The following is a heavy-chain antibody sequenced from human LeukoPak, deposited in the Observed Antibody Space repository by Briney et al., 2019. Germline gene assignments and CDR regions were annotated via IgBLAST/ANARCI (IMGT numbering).Heavy chain of an antibody. J-gene: IGHJ4*02. CDR2: IKQDGSEK. Sequence: GGSLRLSCAASGFTVSSYWMSWVRQAPGKGLEWVANIKQDGSEKYYVDSVKGRFTISRDNAKNSLYLQMNSLRAEDTAVYYCARDHDYYGSGSYYNDYWGQGTLVTVSS. CDR3: ARDHDYYGSGSYYNDY. D-gene: IGHD3-10*01. CDR1: GFTVSSYW. V-gene: IGHV3-7*01.